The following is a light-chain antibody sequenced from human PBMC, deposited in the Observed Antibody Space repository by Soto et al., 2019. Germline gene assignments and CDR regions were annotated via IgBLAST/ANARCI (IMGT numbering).Light chain of an antibody. Sequence: EIVMTQSPATLAVSPGERATLSCRASQSVSNNLAWYQQKPGQAPRLLIYGASTRATGIPARFSGSGSGTEFTLTISSLQSEDFAVYYCQQYNNWPPYTFGQGTKLEIK. CDR1: QSVSNN. CDR2: GAS. J-gene: IGKJ2*01. V-gene: IGKV3-15*01. CDR3: QQYNNWPPYT.